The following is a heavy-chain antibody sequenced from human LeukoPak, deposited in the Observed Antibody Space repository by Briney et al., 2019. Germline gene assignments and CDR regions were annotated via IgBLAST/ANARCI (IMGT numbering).Heavy chain of an antibody. CDR2: ISGSGGST. J-gene: IGHJ3*02. D-gene: IGHD3-9*01. CDR1: GFTFSSYA. CDR3: AKDGLLRYFDWLLPHGAFDI. V-gene: IGHV3-23*01. Sequence: PGGSLRLSCAASGFTFSSYAMSWVRHAPGKGLEWLSAISGSGGSTYYADSVKGRFTISRDNSKNTLYLQMNSLRAEDTAVYYCAKDGLLRYFDWLLPHGAFDIWGQGTMVTVSS.